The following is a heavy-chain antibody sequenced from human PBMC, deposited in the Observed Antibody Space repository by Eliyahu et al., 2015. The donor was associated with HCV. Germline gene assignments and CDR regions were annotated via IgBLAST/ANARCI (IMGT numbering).Heavy chain of an antibody. CDR3: AKEIYGPAAT. Sequence: QVQLVESGGGVVQPGRSLRLSCAASGFXFSSYGMPWVRQGPGKGLEWVALISYDGSNKYYTDSVKGRFTISRDNSKNTLYLQMNSLRAEDTAVYYCAKEIYGPAATWGQGTLVTVSS. J-gene: IGHJ5*02. CDR1: GFXFSSYG. CDR2: ISYDGSNK. D-gene: IGHD2-2*01. V-gene: IGHV3-30*18.